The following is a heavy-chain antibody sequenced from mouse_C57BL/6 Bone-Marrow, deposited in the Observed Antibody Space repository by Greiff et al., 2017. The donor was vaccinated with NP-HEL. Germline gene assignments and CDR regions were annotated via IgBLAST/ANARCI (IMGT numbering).Heavy chain of an antibody. CDR3: ARSPIYAMDY. CDR1: GYTFTSYW. V-gene: IGHV1-52*01. Sequence: QVQLQQSGAELVKPGPSVKLSCKASGYTFTSYWMHWVKQRPIQGLEWIGNIDPSDSETYYNPKFKDKATLTVDKSSNTAYMQLVSLTSEDSAVYYCARSPIYAMDYWGQGTTVTVSS. CDR2: IDPSDSET. D-gene: IGHD6-5*01. J-gene: IGHJ4*01.